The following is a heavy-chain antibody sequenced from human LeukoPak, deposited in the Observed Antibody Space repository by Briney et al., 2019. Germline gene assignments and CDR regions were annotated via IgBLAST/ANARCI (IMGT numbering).Heavy chain of an antibody. CDR3: ARGSSRSGYYY. Sequence: SETLSLTCAVYGGSFSGYYWSWIRQPPGKGLEWIGEINHSGSTNYNPSLKSRVTISVDTSKNQFSLKLSSVTAADTAVYYCARGSSRSGYYYWGQGTLVTVSS. D-gene: IGHD3-22*01. CDR1: GGSFSGYY. V-gene: IGHV4-34*01. J-gene: IGHJ4*02. CDR2: INHSGST.